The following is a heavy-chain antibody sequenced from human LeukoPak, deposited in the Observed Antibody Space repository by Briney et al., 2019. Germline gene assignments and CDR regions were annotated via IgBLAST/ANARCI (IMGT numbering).Heavy chain of an antibody. CDR2: ISYDGSNK. J-gene: IGHJ4*02. V-gene: IGHV3-30*03. D-gene: IGHD6-13*01. CDR3: ARDLGFSSNRVV. CDR1: GFTFSSYG. Sequence: QPGGSLRLSCAASGFTFSSYGMHWVRQAPGKGLEWVAVISYDGSNKYYADSVKGRFTISRDNSKNTLYLQMNSLRAEDTAVYYCARDLGFSSNRVVWGQGTLVTVSS.